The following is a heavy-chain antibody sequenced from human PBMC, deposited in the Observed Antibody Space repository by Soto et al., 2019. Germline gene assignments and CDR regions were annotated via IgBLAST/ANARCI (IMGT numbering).Heavy chain of an antibody. CDR2: IYTSGST. Sequence: SETLSLTCTVSGGSISSYYWSWIRQPAGKGLEWIGRIYTSGSTNYNPSLKSRVTMSVDTSKNQFSLKLSSVTAADTAVYYCARGHDFWSGSSGRFGMDVWGQGTTVTVSS. D-gene: IGHD3-3*01. V-gene: IGHV4-4*07. J-gene: IGHJ6*02. CDR3: ARGHDFWSGSSGRFGMDV. CDR1: GGSISSYY.